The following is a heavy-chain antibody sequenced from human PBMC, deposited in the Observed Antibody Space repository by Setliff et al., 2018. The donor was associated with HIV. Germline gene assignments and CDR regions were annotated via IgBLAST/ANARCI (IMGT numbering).Heavy chain of an antibody. CDR3: ARGQASNDYGVSF. Sequence: AASVKVSCKASGYTFTGNYTHWVRQAPGQGLEWMGWINPNSGGTNYEQKFQGRVTMTRDTSISTAYMELSRLRSDDTALYYCARGQASNDYGVSFWGQGTMVTVSS. D-gene: IGHD4-17*01. V-gene: IGHV1-2*02. CDR2: INPNSGGT. CDR1: GYTFTGNY. J-gene: IGHJ3*01.